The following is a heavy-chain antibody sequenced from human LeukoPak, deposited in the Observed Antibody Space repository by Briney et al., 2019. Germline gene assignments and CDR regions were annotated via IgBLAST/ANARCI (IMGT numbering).Heavy chain of an antibody. V-gene: IGHV1-8*01. CDR2: MNPNSGNT. CDR1: GYTFTSYD. D-gene: IGHD1-26*01. J-gene: IGHJ4*02. Sequence: ASVKVSCKASGYTFTSYDINWVRQATGQGLEWMGWMNPNSGNTGYAQKFQGRVTMTRNTSISTAYMELRSLRSDDTAVYYCARFRYSGSYEPFDYWGQGTLVTVSS. CDR3: ARFRYSGSYEPFDY.